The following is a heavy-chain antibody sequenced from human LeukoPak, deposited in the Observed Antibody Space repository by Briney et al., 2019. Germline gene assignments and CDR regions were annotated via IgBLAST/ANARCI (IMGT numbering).Heavy chain of an antibody. CDR1: GFAFDEHG. V-gene: IGHV3-20*04. CDR2: INWSGGST. D-gene: IGHD2-2*01. CDR3: ARAPITSPFYFDS. Sequence: GGSLRLSCTASGFAFDEHGMSWVRQVPGKGLEWVSGINWSGGSTGYADPLRGRFTISRDNAKNFLYLQMDSLRAEDTALYYCARAPITSPFYFDSWGQGTLVTVSS. J-gene: IGHJ4*02.